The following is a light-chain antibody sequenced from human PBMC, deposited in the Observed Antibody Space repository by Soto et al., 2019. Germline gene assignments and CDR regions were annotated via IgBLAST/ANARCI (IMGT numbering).Light chain of an antibody. CDR3: QKYNSASRT. Sequence: DIQMTQTPSSLSASVGDRVTMTCRASQGISNYLAWYQQKPGKVPKLLIYAASTLQAGVPSRFSGSGSGTDLTLTISSLQPEDVATYYCQKYNSASRTFGQGTKVEIK. J-gene: IGKJ1*01. CDR2: AAS. CDR1: QGISNY. V-gene: IGKV1-27*01.